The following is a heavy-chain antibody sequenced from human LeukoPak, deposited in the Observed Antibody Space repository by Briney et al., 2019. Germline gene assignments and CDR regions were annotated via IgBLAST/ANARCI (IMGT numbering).Heavy chain of an antibody. CDR1: GGSISSYY. D-gene: IGHD2-2*01. Sequence: SGTLSLTCTVSGGSISSYYWSWIRQPAGKGLEWIGRIYTSGSTNYNPSLTSRVTMSVDTSKNQFSLKLSSVTAADTAVYYCARELLGYCSSTSCYWFDPWGQGTLVTVSS. CDR3: ARELLGYCSSTSCYWFDP. CDR2: IYTSGST. J-gene: IGHJ5*02. V-gene: IGHV4-4*07.